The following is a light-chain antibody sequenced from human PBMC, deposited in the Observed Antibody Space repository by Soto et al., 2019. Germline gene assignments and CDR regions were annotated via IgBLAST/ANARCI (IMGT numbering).Light chain of an antibody. J-gene: IGKJ2*01. CDR1: QNIRKY. Sequence: DIQMTQSPSSLTSSIGDRVTITCRASQNIRKYLNWYQQKPGQAPNLLIYASSSLRGGVPSRFRGSGSGTEFTLTISSLQPEDFATNYCQQGHTLPYTFGQGTNLGI. CDR3: QQGHTLPYT. V-gene: IGKV1-39*01. CDR2: ASS.